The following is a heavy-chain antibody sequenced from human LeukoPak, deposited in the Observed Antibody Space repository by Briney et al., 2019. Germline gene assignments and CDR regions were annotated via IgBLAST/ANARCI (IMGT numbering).Heavy chain of an antibody. V-gene: IGHV1-69*01. CDR3: ARKYSSGWRDYYYGMDV. J-gene: IGHJ6*02. D-gene: IGHD6-19*01. CDR1: GGTFSSYA. Sequence: ASVKVSCKASGGTFSSYAISWVRQAPGQGLEWMGGIIPIFGTANYAQKFQGRVTITADESTSTAYMELSSLRSEDTAVYHCARKYSSGWRDYYYGMDVWGQGTTVTVSS. CDR2: IIPIFGTA.